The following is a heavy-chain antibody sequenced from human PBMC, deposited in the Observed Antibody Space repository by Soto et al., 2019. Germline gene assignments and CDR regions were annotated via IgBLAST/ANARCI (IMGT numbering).Heavy chain of an antibody. CDR3: ARMSPLVPYSSSWYQPPPYYYYMDV. CDR2: VSGSGGST. D-gene: IGHD6-13*01. V-gene: IGHV3-23*01. Sequence: GGSLRLSCAASGFTFTNFAMSWVRQAPGKGLEWVAGVSGSGGSTYYSTSLKTRLTISKDTSKNQVVLTMTNMDPVDTATYYCARMSPLVPYSSSWYQPPPYYYYMDVWGKGTTVTVSS. CDR1: GFTFTNFA. J-gene: IGHJ6*03.